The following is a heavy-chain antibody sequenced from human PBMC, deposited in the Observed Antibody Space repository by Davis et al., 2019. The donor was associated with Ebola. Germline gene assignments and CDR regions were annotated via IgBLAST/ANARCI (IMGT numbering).Heavy chain of an antibody. Sequence: ASVKVSCKASGGTFSSYAISWVRQATGQGLEWMGWMNPNSGNTGYAQKFQGRVTMTRNTSISTAYMELSSLRSEDTAVYYCARGRRGGGSWHYWGQGTLVTVSS. J-gene: IGHJ4*02. V-gene: IGHV1-8*02. D-gene: IGHD2-15*01. CDR3: ARGRRGGGSWHY. CDR2: MNPNSGNT. CDR1: GGTFSSYA.